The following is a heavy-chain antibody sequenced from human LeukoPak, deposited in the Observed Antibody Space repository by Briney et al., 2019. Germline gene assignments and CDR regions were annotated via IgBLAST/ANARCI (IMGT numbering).Heavy chain of an antibody. J-gene: IGHJ4*02. CDR2: IRYDGSDK. Sequence: GGSLRLSCAASRLTFNNYGMHWVRQAPGKGLEWLAFIRYDGSDKYYADSVKGRFTISRDNSKNTLYLQMNSLRAEDTAVYYCTRRVGALYYFDYWGQGTLVTVSS. CDR3: TRRVGALYYFDY. D-gene: IGHD1-26*01. V-gene: IGHV3-30*02. CDR1: RLTFNNYG.